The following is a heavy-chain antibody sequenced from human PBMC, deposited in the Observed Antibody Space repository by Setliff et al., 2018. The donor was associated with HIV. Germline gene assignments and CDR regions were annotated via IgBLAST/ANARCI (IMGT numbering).Heavy chain of an antibody. J-gene: IGHJ1*01. CDR3: THRRGRWMHFEH. Sequence: VHPPQTVTLTCRFSGFSLSDNGMGVGWIRQPPGKALDWLAFIYWDADKLYSPSLKSRLTITKDTSKNQVVLTMTNMDPADTGTYFCTHRRGRWMHFEHWGQGTLVTVSS. D-gene: IGHD5-12*01. CDR1: GFSLSDNGMG. V-gene: IGHV2-5*02. CDR2: IYWDADK.